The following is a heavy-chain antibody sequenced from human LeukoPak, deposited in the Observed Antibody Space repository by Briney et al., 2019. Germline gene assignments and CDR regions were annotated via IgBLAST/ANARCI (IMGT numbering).Heavy chain of an antibody. D-gene: IGHD3-22*01. J-gene: IGHJ4*02. Sequence: GRFTISRDNAKNSLYLQMNSLRAEDTAVYYCARDMFSSGYYRRMGFDYWGQGTLVTVSS. V-gene: IGHV3-11*05. CDR3: ARDMFSSGYYRRMGFDY.